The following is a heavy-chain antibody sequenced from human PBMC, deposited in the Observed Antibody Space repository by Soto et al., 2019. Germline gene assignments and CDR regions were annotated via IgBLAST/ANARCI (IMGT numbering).Heavy chain of an antibody. D-gene: IGHD3-10*01. Sequence: SETLSLTCTVYGGSFSGYYWSWIRQPPGKGLEWIGEINHSGSTNYNPSLKSRVTISVDTSKNQFSLKLSSVTAADTAVYYCARGMTGIIRGWFDPWGQGTLVTVSS. CDR1: GGSFSGYY. CDR2: INHSGST. CDR3: ARGMTGIIRGWFDP. J-gene: IGHJ5*02. V-gene: IGHV4-34*01.